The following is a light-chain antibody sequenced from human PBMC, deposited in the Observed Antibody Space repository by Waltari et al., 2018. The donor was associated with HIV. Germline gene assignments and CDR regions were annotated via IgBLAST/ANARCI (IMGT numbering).Light chain of an antibody. CDR2: QVS. Sequence: QSAPTQPASVSGSPGQSITISCTGTSSDVGIYNLVSWYQQYPGKAPKIMIYQVSERPSGVSPRFSGSKSGNTASLTISGLQAEDEADYYCCSYTSSSAYVIFGGGTKLIVL. CDR3: CSYTSSSAYVI. CDR1: SSDVGIYNL. J-gene: IGLJ2*01. V-gene: IGLV2-23*02.